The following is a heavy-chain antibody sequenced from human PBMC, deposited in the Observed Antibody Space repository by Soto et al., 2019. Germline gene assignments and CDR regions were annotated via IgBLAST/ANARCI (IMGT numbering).Heavy chain of an antibody. CDR3: AKDREYSTTYPFFDY. V-gene: IGHV3-23*01. Sequence: EVQLLESGGGLVQPGGSLRLSCAASGFTFSRYAMSWVRQAPGKGLEWVSLISASGTSTYYADSVTGRFAISRDNSRNTLYLLMNSLRAEDTAVYYCAKDREYSTTYPFFDYWGQGNLVTVSS. CDR2: ISASGTST. D-gene: IGHD6-6*01. J-gene: IGHJ4*02. CDR1: GFTFSRYA.